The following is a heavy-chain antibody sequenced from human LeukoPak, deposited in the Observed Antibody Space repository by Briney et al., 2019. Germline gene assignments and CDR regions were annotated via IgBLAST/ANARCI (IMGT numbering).Heavy chain of an antibody. CDR2: ISTSNTFI. J-gene: IGHJ3*01. CDR3: ARRSLRGAFDV. CDR1: GFAFTSFT. V-gene: IGHV3-21*04. Sequence: GGSLRLSCAASGFAFTSFTMNWVRQAPGKGLEWVSSISTSNTFIYYADSVKGRFTISRDNAKSSLFLQMDSLTAEDTAIYYCARRSLRGAFDVWGQGTLVTVSS.